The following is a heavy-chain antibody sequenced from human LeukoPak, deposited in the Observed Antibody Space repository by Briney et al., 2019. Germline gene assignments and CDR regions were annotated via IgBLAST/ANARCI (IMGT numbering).Heavy chain of an antibody. CDR2: ISYDGGNK. CDR1: GFTFSTYG. D-gene: IGHD6-19*01. Sequence: GGSLRLSCAASGFTFSTYGMHWVRQAPGKGLEWVAVISYDGGNKYYADSVKGRFTISRDNSKNTLYLQMNSLRAEDTAVYYCARSIAVAGKLPYYFDYWGQGTLVTVSS. V-gene: IGHV3-30*03. J-gene: IGHJ4*02. CDR3: ARSIAVAGKLPYYFDY.